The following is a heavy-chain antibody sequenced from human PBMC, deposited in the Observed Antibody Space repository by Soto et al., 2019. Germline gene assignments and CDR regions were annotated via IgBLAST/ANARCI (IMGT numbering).Heavy chain of an antibody. Sequence: SETLSLTCTVSGGSITSYYWSWIRQPPGKGLEWLGYIYYTGSTNYNPSLKSRVTISLDTSKNQFSLKLSSVTAADTAVYYCARHAYGSGFYYGMNVWGQGTTVTVYS. V-gene: IGHV4-59*08. D-gene: IGHD3-10*01. J-gene: IGHJ6*02. CDR2: IYYTGST. CDR1: GGSITSYY. CDR3: ARHAYGSGFYYGMNV.